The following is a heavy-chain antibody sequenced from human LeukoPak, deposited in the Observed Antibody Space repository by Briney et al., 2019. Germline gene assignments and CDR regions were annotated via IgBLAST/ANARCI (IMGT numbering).Heavy chain of an antibody. V-gene: IGHV3-21*01. CDR2: ISTSRSYI. CDR1: GFTFSNYN. J-gene: IGHJ4*02. D-gene: IGHD3-22*01. Sequence: GGSLRLSCAASGFTFSNYNMKWVRLAPGKGLEWVSSISTSRSYIHYADSVKGRFTISRENAKNSLYLQMNSLRAEDTAVYYCARDSSSGYYTHWGQGILVTVSS. CDR3: ARDSSSGYYTH.